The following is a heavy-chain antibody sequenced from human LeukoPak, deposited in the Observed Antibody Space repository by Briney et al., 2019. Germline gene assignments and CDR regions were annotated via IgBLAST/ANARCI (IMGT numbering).Heavy chain of an antibody. V-gene: IGHV3-30*02. D-gene: IGHD1-1*01. CDR1: GFTFRSYG. J-gene: IGHJ6*03. Sequence: GGSLRLSCAASGFTFRSYGMHWVRQAPGKGLEWVAFIRYDGGNRYYADSVKGRFTNSRDNSKNTLYLQMKSLRPEDTAVYYCAKASNSPGSYYYYMDVWGKGTTVTVSS. CDR3: AKASNSPGSYYYYMDV. CDR2: IRYDGGNR.